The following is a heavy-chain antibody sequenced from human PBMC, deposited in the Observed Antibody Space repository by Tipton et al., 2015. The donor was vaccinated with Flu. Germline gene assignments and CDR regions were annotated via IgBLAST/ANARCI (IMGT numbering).Heavy chain of an antibody. Sequence: SLRLSCAASGFTFSGSAMNWVRQAPGKGLVWVSDIGGSGDNTHYADSVKGRFTISRDNSKNTLYLQMNSLRDEDTAIYYCAKDFNWGSTWGQGTLVTVSS. J-gene: IGHJ4*02. CDR2: IGGSGDNT. CDR1: GFTFSGSA. CDR3: AKDFNWGST. V-gene: IGHV3-23*01. D-gene: IGHD7-27*01.